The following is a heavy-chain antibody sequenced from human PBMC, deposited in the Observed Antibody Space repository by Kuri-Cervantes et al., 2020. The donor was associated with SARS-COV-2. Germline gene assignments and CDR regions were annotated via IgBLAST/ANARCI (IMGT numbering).Heavy chain of an antibody. D-gene: IGHD1-26*01. CDR3: ARWSIVGATRGLLRYYGMDV. CDR1: GFTLGHYG. Sequence: GESLKISCAASGFTLGHYGMHWVRQAPGKGLEWVAVISYDGIKTSYADSVWGRFTISRDNSKNTLYLQMNSLRAEDTAVHYCARWSIVGATRGLLRYYGMDVWGQGTTVTVSS. V-gene: IGHV3-30*03. J-gene: IGHJ6*02. CDR2: ISYDGIKT.